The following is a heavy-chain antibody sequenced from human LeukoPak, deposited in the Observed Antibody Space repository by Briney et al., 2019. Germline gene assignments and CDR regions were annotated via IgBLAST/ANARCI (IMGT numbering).Heavy chain of an antibody. CDR1: GFTFSGYS. J-gene: IGHJ4*02. V-gene: IGHV3-48*02. CDR3: AATGYNDFWSGYSFDY. Sequence: GGSLRLSCAASGFTFSGYSMNWVRQAPGKGLEWVSSISGSSSTIYYADSVKGRCTISRDNARNSLYLQMNSLRDEDTAVYYCAATGYNDFWSGYSFDYWGQGTLVTVSS. CDR2: ISGSSSTI. D-gene: IGHD3-3*01.